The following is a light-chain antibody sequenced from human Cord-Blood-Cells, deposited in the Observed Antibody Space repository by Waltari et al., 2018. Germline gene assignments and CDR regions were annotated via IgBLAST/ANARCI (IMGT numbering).Light chain of an antibody. J-gene: IGKJ1*01. CDR2: AAS. CDR3: QQSYSTPPWT. CDR1: QSISSY. Sequence: DLQMTQSPSSLSASVGDRVTITFRASQSISSYLNWYQQKPGKAPKLLIYAASSLQSGVPSRFSGSGSGTDFTLTISSLQPEDFATYYGQQSYSTPPWTFGQGTKVEIK. V-gene: IGKV1-39*01.